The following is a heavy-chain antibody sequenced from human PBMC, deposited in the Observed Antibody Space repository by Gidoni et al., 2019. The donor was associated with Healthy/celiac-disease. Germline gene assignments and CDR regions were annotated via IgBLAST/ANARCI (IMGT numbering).Heavy chain of an antibody. D-gene: IGHD4-17*01. Sequence: QVQLQESGPGLVKPSATPSLTCTVSGGPISSYYWSWIRQPPGKGLEWIGYIYYSGSTNYNPSLKSRVTISVDTSKNQFSLKLSSVTAADTAVYYCARVYGDYEVDYWGQGTLVTVSS. CDR2: IYYSGST. CDR3: ARVYGDYEVDY. J-gene: IGHJ4*02. V-gene: IGHV4-59*01. CDR1: GGPISSYY.